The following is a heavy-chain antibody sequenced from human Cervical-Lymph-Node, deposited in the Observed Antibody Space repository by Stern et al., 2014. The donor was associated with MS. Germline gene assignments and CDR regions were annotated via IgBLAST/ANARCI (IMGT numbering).Heavy chain of an antibody. D-gene: IGHD2-21*02. CDR2: IIPIFGST. CDR1: GGTFSDYA. CDR3: ARGAYCGGDCYWGWFDS. J-gene: IGHJ5*01. V-gene: IGHV1-69*01. Sequence: VQLVQSGAEVTKPGSSVKVSCKASGGTFSDYAISWVRQAPGQGLEWMGGIIPIFGSTDYAQHFQGRVTITADESTTTAYMDLSSLRSEDTAVYYCARGAYCGGDCYWGWFDSWGQGTLVTVSS.